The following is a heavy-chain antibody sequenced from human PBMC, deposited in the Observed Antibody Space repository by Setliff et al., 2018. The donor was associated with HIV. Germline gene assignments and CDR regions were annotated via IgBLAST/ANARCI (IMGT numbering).Heavy chain of an antibody. Sequence: GGSLRLSCAASGFTLSNYSMNWVRQTPGKGLEWVSSISASATYIYYADSVKGRFTISRDNAENSLYLQMNSLRAEDTAVYYCARDCAVVGGTGSLDSWGQGTLVTVSS. CDR3: ARDCAVVGGTGSLDS. D-gene: IGHD1-26*01. V-gene: IGHV3-21*01. CDR1: GFTLSNYS. J-gene: IGHJ4*02. CDR2: ISASATYI.